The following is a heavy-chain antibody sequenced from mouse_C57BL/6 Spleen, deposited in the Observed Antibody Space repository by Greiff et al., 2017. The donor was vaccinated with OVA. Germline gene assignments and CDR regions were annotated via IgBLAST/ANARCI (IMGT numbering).Heavy chain of an antibody. D-gene: IGHD2-2*01. CDR1: GYTFTSYW. CDR3: ARGAYGYNWYFDV. CDR2: IYPGSGST. Sequence: VKPGASVKMSCKASGYTFTSYWITWVKQRPGQGLEWIGDIYPGSGSTNYNEKFKSKATLTVDTSSSTAYMHLSSLTAEDSAVYYCARGAYGYNWYFDVWGTGTTVTVSS. J-gene: IGHJ1*03. V-gene: IGHV1-55*01.